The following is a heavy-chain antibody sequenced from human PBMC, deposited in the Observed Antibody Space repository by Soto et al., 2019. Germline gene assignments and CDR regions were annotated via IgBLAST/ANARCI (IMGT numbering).Heavy chain of an antibody. V-gene: IGHV3-48*01. CDR1: GFTFSSYS. J-gene: IGHJ5*02. CDR2: ISDNGGTI. CDR3: ARNGLLWFGELKPRSDNWFDP. Sequence: PGGSLRLSCAASGFTFSSYSMNWVRQAPGKGLEWVSSISDNGGTIYYADSVKGRFTISRDNSKNTLYLQMNSLRAEDTAVYYCARNGLLWFGELKPRSDNWFDPWGQGTLVTVSS. D-gene: IGHD3-10*01.